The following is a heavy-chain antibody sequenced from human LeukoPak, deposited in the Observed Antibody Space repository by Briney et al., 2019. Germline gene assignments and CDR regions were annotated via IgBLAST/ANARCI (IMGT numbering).Heavy chain of an antibody. CDR1: GYTLTELS. J-gene: IGHJ6*02. CDR2: FDPEDGET. CDR3: ATSFGPVGWYGMDV. V-gene: IGHV1-24*01. D-gene: IGHD1-26*01. Sequence: ASVKVSCKVSGYTLTELSMHWVRQAPGKGLEWMGGFDPEDGETIYAQKFQGRVTMTEDTSTDTAYMELSSLRSEDTAVYYCATSFGPVGWYGMDVWGQGTTVTVSS.